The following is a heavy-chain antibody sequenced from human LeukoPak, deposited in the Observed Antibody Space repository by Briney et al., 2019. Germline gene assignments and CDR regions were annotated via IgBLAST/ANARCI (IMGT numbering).Heavy chain of an antibody. Sequence: PLRSLRLSCAASGFTIRNYGMHWVRQVPGKGLEWVAVVWIHGGTKYYADSLKGLFTISRDNSKNTLYLQINSLRAEDTAVYYCATARDSNSNRGLYVDVWGKGTTVTVHS. D-gene: IGHD4-11*01. CDR1: GFTIRNYG. V-gene: IGHV3-33*01. CDR3: ATARDSNSNRGLYVDV. CDR2: VWIHGGTK. J-gene: IGHJ6*04.